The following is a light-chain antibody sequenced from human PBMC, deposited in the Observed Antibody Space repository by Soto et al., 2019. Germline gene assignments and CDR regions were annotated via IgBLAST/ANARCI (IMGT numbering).Light chain of an antibody. J-gene: IGKJ5*01. CDR1: QSVISTY. CDR3: QQYGSSPIT. CDR2: GAS. V-gene: IGKV3-20*01. Sequence: EIVLTQSPGTLSVSPGERATLSCRASQSVISTYSAWYQQKPGQAPRLLIYGASSRATGIPDRFSGSGSGTDFTLTISRLEPEDFAVYYCQQYGSSPITFGQGTRLEIK.